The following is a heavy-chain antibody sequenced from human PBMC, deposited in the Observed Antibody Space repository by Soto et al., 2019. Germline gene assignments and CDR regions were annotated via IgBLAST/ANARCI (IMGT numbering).Heavy chain of an antibody. V-gene: IGHV1-2*04. Sequence: ASVKVSCKASGYTFTGYYMHWVRQAPGQGLEWMGWINPNSGGTNYAQKFQGWVTMTRDTSISTAYMELSRLRSDDTAVYYCARVRGYSYGYDFDYWGQGTLVTVSS. CDR2: INPNSGGT. J-gene: IGHJ4*02. CDR3: ARVRGYSYGYDFDY. D-gene: IGHD5-18*01. CDR1: GYTFTGYY.